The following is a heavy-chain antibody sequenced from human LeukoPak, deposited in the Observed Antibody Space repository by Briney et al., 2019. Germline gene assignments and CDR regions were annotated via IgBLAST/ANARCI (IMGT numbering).Heavy chain of an antibody. CDR3: AKDNGWGDAFDI. V-gene: IGHV3-9*01. D-gene: IGHD3-16*01. CDR2: ISWNSGSI. J-gene: IGHJ3*02. CDR1: GFTFDDYA. Sequence: GRSLRLSCAASGFTFDDYAMHWVRQAPGKGLEWVSGISWNSGSIGYADSVKGRFTISRDNAKNSLYLQMNSLRAEDAALYYCAKDNGWGDAFDIWGQGTMVTVSS.